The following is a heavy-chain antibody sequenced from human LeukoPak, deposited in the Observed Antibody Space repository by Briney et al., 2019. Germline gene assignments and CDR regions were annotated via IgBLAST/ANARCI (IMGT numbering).Heavy chain of an antibody. CDR1: GFTFSSYW. D-gene: IGHD2-2*01. Sequence: PGGSLRLSCAASGFTFSSYWMRWVRQAPGKGLEWVANIKQDGSEKYYVDSVKGRFTISRDNSKNTLYLQMNSLRAENTAVYYCAKAYGYCSSTSCYTESHWFDPWGQGTLVTVSS. V-gene: IGHV3-7*03. J-gene: IGHJ5*02. CDR3: AKAYGYCSSTSCYTESHWFDP. CDR2: IKQDGSEK.